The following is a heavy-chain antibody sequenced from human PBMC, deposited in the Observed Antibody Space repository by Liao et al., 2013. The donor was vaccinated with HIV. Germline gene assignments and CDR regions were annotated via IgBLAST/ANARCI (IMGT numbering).Heavy chain of an antibody. J-gene: IGHJ4*02. D-gene: IGHD2-15*01. CDR1: GGSISSSSYY. CDR3: ARSGGFCGGGSCPFDS. CDR2: IYYSGTA. V-gene: IGHV4-39*07. Sequence: QLQLQESGPGLVKPSETLSLTCTVSGGSISSSSYYWGWIRQPPGKGLEWIGSIYYSGTANYNPSLKSRITISLDISKNQFSLNLASVTAADTAVYFCARSGGFCGGGSCPFDSGAREPWSPSPQ.